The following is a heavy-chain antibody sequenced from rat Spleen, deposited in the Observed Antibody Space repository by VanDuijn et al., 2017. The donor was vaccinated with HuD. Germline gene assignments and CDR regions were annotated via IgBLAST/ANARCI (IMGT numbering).Heavy chain of an antibody. V-gene: IGHV5-7*01. CDR1: GFTFSDFY. CDR3: ARHTYGSYGWFAY. D-gene: IGHD1-3*01. J-gene: IGHJ3*01. Sequence: EVQLVESDGGLVQPGRSLQLSCATSGFTFSDFYMAWVRQAPKKGLEWVATISYDGSSTYYRDSVKGRFTISRDNAKSTLYLQMDSLRSEDTATYYCARHTYGSYGWFAYWGQGTLVTVSS. CDR2: ISYDGSST.